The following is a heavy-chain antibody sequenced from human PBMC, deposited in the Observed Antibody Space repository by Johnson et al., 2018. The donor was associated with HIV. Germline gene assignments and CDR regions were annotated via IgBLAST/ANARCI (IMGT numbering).Heavy chain of an antibody. D-gene: IGHD5-24*01. V-gene: IGHV3-66*02. CDR2: IYSGGST. CDR3: ARGEEMATMLF. CDR1: GFTVSSNY. J-gene: IGHJ3*01. Sequence: VQLVESGGGLVQPGGSLRLSCAASGFTVSSNYMSWVRQAPGKGLKWVSVIYSGGSTYYADSVKGRFTISRDNSKNTLYLQMNSLRAEDTAVYYCARGEEMATMLFWGQGTMVTVSS.